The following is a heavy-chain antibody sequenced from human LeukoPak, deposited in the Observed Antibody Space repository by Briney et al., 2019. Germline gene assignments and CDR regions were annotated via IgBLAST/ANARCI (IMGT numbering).Heavy chain of an antibody. CDR1: GFTFGDYG. J-gene: IGHJ4*02. V-gene: IGHV3-20*04. CDR3: AKDIALYSSSWYYLDY. CDR2: INWNGGST. D-gene: IGHD6-13*01. Sequence: GGSLRLSCAASGFTFGDYGMSWVRQAPGKGLEWVSGINWNGGSTGYADSVKGRFTISRDNAKNSLYLQMNSLRAEDTALYYCAKDIALYSSSWYYLDYWGQGTLVTVSS.